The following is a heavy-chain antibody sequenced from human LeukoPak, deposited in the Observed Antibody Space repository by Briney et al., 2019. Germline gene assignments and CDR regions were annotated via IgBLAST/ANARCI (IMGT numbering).Heavy chain of an antibody. CDR1: GFTFSSYR. V-gene: IGHV3-21*01. D-gene: IGHD5-18*01. J-gene: IGHJ6*03. Sequence: GGSLRLSCAASGFTFSSYRMNWVRQAPGKGLEWVSSISSSSTSIYYADSVKGRFTISRDNAKNSLYLQMNSLRAEDTAVYYCARDEYSYSYYYYYMDVWGKGTTVTVSS. CDR3: ARDEYSYSYYYYYMDV. CDR2: ISSSSTSI.